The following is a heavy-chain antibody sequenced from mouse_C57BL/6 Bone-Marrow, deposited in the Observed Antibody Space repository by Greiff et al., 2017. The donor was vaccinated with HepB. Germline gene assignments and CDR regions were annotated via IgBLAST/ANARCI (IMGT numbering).Heavy chain of an antibody. CDR2: IYPRSGNT. Sequence: QVQLQQSGAELARPGASVKLSCKASGYTFTSYGISWVKQRTGQCLEWIGEIYPRSGNTYYNEKFKGKATLTADKSSSTAYMELRSLTSEDSAVYFCARRGSSGYALDYWGQGTTLTVSS. D-gene: IGHD3-2*02. V-gene: IGHV1-81*01. J-gene: IGHJ2*01. CDR1: GYTFTSYG. CDR3: ARRGSSGYALDY.